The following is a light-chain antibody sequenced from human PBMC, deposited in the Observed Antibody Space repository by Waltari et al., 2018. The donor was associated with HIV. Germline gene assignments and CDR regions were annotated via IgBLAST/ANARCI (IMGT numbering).Light chain of an antibody. Sequence: QSALTQPASVSGSPGQSITISCTGTSSDVGGYNYVSWYQQHPGKAPKLVIYDVSKRPSGVSNRFSGSKSGNTASLTISGLQAEDEADYYGCSYAGSSTWVFGGGTKLTVL. CDR3: CSYAGSSTWV. CDR1: SSDVGGYNY. CDR2: DVS. J-gene: IGLJ3*02. V-gene: IGLV2-23*02.